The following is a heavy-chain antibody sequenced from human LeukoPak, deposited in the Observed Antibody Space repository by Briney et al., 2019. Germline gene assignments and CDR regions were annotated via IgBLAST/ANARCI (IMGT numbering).Heavy chain of an antibody. CDR1: GFTFNSYT. Sequence: GGSLRLSCAASGFTFNSYTMNSVPKTPGKWLEWVSSISSISKYIYYADALKGRFAIARDNAKSSLFLQMNSLRVEDTAVYYCARDYSPWYTSDWYGGQFDSWGQGALVIVSS. D-gene: IGHD6-19*01. CDR3: ARDYSPWYTSDWYGGQFDS. J-gene: IGHJ4*02. V-gene: IGHV3-21*06. CDR2: ISSISKYI.